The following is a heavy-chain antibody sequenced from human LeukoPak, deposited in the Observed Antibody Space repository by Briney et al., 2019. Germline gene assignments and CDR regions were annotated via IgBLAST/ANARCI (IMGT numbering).Heavy chain of an antibody. V-gene: IGHV1-18*01. Sequence: ASVKVSCKASGYTFTSYGISWVRQAPGQGLEWMGWISAYNGNTNYAQKLQGRVTMTTDTSTSTAYMELRSLRSDDTAVYYCARDGSSWYDGNWFDPWGQGTLVTVSS. CDR1: GYTFTSYG. CDR3: ARDGSSWYDGNWFDP. D-gene: IGHD6-13*01. CDR2: ISAYNGNT. J-gene: IGHJ5*02.